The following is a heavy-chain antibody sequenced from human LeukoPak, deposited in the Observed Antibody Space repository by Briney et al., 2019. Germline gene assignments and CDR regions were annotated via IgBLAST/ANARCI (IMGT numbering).Heavy chain of an antibody. J-gene: IGHJ2*01. CDR2: ISSSGSTI. Sequence: GSLRLSCAASGFTFSSYEMKWVRQAPGKGLEWVSYISSSGSTIYYADSAKGRFTISRDNAKNSLYLQMNSLRADDTAVYYCARPRTVTTFDWYFDIWGRGTLVTVSS. V-gene: IGHV3-48*03. CDR1: GFTFSSYE. CDR3: ARPRTVTTFDWYFDI. D-gene: IGHD4-17*01.